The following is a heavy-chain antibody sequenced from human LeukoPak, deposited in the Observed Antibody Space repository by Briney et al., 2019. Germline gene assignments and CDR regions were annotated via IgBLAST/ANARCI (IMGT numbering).Heavy chain of an antibody. CDR3: ARVELLWFGELLYQDY. CDR1: GFTFSSYW. D-gene: IGHD3-10*01. CDR2: IKQDGSEK. Sequence: GGSLRLSCAASGFTFSSYWMSWVRQAPGKGLEWVANIKQDGSEKYYVDSVKGRFTISRDNAKNSLYLQMNSLRAGDTAVYYCARVELLWFGELLYQDYWGQGTLVTVSS. V-gene: IGHV3-7*01. J-gene: IGHJ4*02.